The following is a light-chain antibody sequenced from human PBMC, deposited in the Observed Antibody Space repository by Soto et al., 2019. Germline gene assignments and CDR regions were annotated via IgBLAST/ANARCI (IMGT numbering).Light chain of an antibody. V-gene: IGLV2-23*02. CDR1: SSDVGSYNL. J-gene: IGLJ2*01. Sequence: QSALTQPASVSGSPGQSITISCTGTSSDVGSYNLFSWYQQHPGKAPKLMIYEVSKRPSGVSNRFSGSKSGNTASLTISGLQAEDEADYYCCSYAGSSTVVFGGGTKLPVL. CDR3: CSYAGSSTVV. CDR2: EVS.